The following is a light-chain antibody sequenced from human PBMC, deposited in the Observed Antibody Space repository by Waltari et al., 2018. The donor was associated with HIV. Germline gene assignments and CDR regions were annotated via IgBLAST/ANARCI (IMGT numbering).Light chain of an antibody. J-gene: IGLJ2*01. Sequence: QSVLTQPPSVSGAPGQRVPISCTGSNSNIGAGYDVHWYQQLPGTAPKRLIYGNTNRPSGVPDRFSGSKSGTSPSLAITGLQAEDEADYYCQSYDSSLTGSVFGGGTKLTVL. V-gene: IGLV1-40*01. CDR2: GNT. CDR3: QSYDSSLTGSV. CDR1: NSNIGAGYD.